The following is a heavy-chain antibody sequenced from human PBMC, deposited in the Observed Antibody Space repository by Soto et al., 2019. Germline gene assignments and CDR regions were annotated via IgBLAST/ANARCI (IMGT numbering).Heavy chain of an antibody. CDR2: ISGSGGST. D-gene: IGHD1-26*01. CDR3: AKVRGSGSFDP. CDR1: GFTFSSYG. Sequence: VQLVESGGGVVQPGRSLRLSCAASGFTFSSYGMHWVRQAPGKGLEWVSAISGSGGSTYYADSVKGRFTISRDNSKNTLYLQMNSLRAEDTAVYYCAKVRGSGSFDPWGQGTLVTVSS. V-gene: IGHV3-23*04. J-gene: IGHJ5*02.